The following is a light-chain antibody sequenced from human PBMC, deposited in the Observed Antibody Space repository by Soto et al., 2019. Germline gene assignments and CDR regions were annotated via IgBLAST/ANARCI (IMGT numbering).Light chain of an antibody. CDR1: QGISTY. CDR2: AAS. Sequence: DIQITQSPSTLSASAGDRVTITCRASQGISTYLAWYQQKPGRAPNLLIYAASTLQSEVPSRFSGSGSGTEFTLTISSLQPEDFATYYCQQSYSTPTFGQGTKVDI. J-gene: IGKJ1*01. CDR3: QQSYSTPT. V-gene: IGKV1-9*01.